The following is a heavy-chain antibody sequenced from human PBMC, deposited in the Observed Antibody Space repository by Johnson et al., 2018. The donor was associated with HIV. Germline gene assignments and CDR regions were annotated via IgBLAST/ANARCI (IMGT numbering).Heavy chain of an antibody. CDR2: ISYGGNNK. CDR3: AREGAAAGPTDAFDI. J-gene: IGHJ3*02. V-gene: IGHV3-30-3*01. CDR1: GFTFSSYA. Sequence: VLLVESGGGVVQPGRSLRLSCAASGFTFSSYAMHWVRQAPGKGLEWVAVISYGGNNKYYADSVKGRFTISRDNSKNTLYLQMARLRAEDTAVYYCAREGAAAGPTDAFDIWSQGTMVTVSS. D-gene: IGHD6-13*01.